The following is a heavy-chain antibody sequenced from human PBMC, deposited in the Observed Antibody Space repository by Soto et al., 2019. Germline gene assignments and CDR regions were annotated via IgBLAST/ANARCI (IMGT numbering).Heavy chain of an antibody. J-gene: IGHJ4*02. CDR2: INHSGST. Sequence: QVQLQQWGAGLLKPSETLSLTCAVYGGSFSGYYWSWIRQPPGKGLEWIGEINHSGSTNYNPSLKSRVTISVDTSKNQFSLKLSSVTAADTAVYYCARAGRYYDILTGRSCFDYWGQGTLVTVSS. CDR3: ARAGRYYDILTGRSCFDY. CDR1: GGSFSGYY. D-gene: IGHD3-9*01. V-gene: IGHV4-34*01.